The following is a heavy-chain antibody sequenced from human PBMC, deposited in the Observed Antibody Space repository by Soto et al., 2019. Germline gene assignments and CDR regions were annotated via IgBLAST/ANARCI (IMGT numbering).Heavy chain of an antibody. CDR2: INWNGVNK. Sequence: DVQLVESGGGLEQPGRSLRLSCTVSGFIFEDFAMHWVRQAPGQGLEWVSGINWNGVNKGYAESVLGRFTISRDNAKKSLYLDMNYLRPEDTALYFCAKDVDRLGELWGYFQNWGQGTLVTVSS. CDR1: GFIFEDFA. CDR3: AKDVDRLGELWGYFQN. V-gene: IGHV3-9*01. J-gene: IGHJ1*01. D-gene: IGHD3-16*01.